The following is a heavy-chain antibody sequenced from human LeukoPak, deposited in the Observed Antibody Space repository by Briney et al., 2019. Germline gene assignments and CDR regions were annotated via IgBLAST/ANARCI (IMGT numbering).Heavy chain of an antibody. CDR1: GFTLSSYA. CDR3: AKGDASPVHLLTGH. V-gene: IGHV3-23*01. J-gene: IGHJ4*02. CDR2: ISGSGGNT. D-gene: IGHD3-9*01. Sequence: QPGGSLRLSCAASGFTLSSYAMTWVRQAPGKGLEWVTGISGSGGNTYYADSVKGRFTIYRDNSKNTLYMQMNSLRAEDTAVYYCAKGDASPVHLLTGHWGQGTLVTVSS.